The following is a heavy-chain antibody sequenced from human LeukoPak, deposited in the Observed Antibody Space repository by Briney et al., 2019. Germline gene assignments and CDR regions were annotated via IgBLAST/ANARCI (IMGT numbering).Heavy chain of an antibody. CDR2: INPNSGGT. CDR1: GYTFTSYY. J-gene: IGHJ4*02. Sequence: ASVKVSCKASGYTFTSYYMHWVRQAPGQGLEWMGWINPNSGGTNYAQKFQGRVTMTRDTSISTAYMELSRLRSDDTAVYYCARVAFYCSGGSCYFDHWGQGTLVTVSS. CDR3: ARVAFYCSGGSCYFDH. V-gene: IGHV1-2*02. D-gene: IGHD2-15*01.